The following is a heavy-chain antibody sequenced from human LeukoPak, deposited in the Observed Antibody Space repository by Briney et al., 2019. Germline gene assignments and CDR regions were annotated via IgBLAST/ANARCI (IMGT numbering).Heavy chain of an antibody. V-gene: IGHV1-46*01. Sequence: ASVKVSCKASGYTFTSYYMHWVRQAPGQGLEWMGIINPSGGSTSYAQKFQGRVTMTRDTSTSAVYMELSSLRSEDTAVHYCARAYYDILTGYYDWGQGTLVTVSS. CDR2: INPSGGST. D-gene: IGHD3-9*01. CDR3: ARAYYDILTGYYD. CDR1: GYTFTSYY. J-gene: IGHJ4*02.